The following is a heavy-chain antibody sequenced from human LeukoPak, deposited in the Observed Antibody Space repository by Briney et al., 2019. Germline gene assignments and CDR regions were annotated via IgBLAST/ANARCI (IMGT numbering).Heavy chain of an antibody. CDR1: GGTFSSYA. J-gene: IGHJ4*02. V-gene: IGHV1-69*13. CDR2: IIPIFATA. D-gene: IGHD3-22*01. Sequence: AASVKVSCEASGGTFSSYAISWVRQAPGQGLEWMGGIIPIFATANYAQKFQGRVTITADESTSTAYMELSSLRSEDTAVYYCARGPITTRSHFDYWGQGTLVTVSS. CDR3: ARGPITTRSHFDY.